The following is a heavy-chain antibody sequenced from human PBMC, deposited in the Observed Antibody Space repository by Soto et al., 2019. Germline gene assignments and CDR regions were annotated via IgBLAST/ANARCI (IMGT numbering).Heavy chain of an antibody. V-gene: IGHV3-23*01. D-gene: IGHD2-2*02. Sequence: EVQLLESGGGLVQPGWSLRLSCAASGFTFSSYAMSWVREAPGKGLEWVSAISGSGGSTYYADSVKGRFTSSRDNSKNTRYLQMNSLRAEDMAVYYDAKDRIPGYWGQGTLVTVSS. CDR1: GFTFSSYA. J-gene: IGHJ4*02. CDR2: ISGSGGST. CDR3: AKDRIPGY.